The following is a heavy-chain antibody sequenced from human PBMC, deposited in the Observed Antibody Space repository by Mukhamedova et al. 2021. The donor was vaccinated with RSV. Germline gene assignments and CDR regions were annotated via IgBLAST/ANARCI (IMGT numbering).Heavy chain of an antibody. CDR3: ARGYDAFDI. D-gene: IGHD1-1*01. J-gene: IGHJ3*02. CDR2: IYYSGST. V-gene: IGHV4-31*02. Sequence: GKGLEWIGYIYYSGSTYYNPSLKSRVTISVDTSKNQFSLKLSSMTAADTAVYYCARGYDAFDIWGLGTEVTVSS.